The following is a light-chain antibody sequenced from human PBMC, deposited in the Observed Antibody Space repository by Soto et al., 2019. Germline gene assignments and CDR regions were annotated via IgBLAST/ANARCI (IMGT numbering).Light chain of an antibody. V-gene: IGKV3-20*01. J-gene: IGKJ1*01. CDR2: GAS. CDR3: QQYGCSPGT. CDR1: QSVSSSY. Sequence: EIVLTQSPGTLSLSPGERATLSCRASQSVSSSYLAWYQQKPGQAPRLLIYGASSRATGIPDRFSGSGSWTDCPLTISRLEPEDFAVYYCQQYGCSPGTFGQGTKVEIK.